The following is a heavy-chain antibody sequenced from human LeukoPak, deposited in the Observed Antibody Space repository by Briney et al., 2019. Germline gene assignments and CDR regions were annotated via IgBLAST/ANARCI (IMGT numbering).Heavy chain of an antibody. D-gene: IGHD6-13*01. J-gene: IGHJ4*02. V-gene: IGHV3-23*01. CDR2: ISGSGGST. CDR1: RFTFNNYA. Sequence: GGSLRLSCAASRFTFNNYAMSWVRQAPGKGLEWVSVISGSGGSTYYADSVKGRFTISRDNSKNTLYLQMNSLRAEDTAVYYCAKGAQQLVYWVDYWGQETLVTVSS. CDR3: AKGAQQLVYWVDY.